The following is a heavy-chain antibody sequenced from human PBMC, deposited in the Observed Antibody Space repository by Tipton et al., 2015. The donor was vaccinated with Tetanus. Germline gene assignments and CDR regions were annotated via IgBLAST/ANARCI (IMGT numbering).Heavy chain of an antibody. Sequence: TLSLTCTVSGGSISSGGYYWSWIRQHPGKGLEWIGDIYNSGSSYYNPSLKSRVTISVDTSKNQFSLKLNSVTAADTAVYYFARDQARGARGGNFFDCWGQGSLVTVSS. CDR1: GGSISSGGYY. V-gene: IGHV4-31*03. J-gene: IGHJ4*02. D-gene: IGHD1-26*01. CDR2: IYNSGSS. CDR3: ARDQARGARGGNFFDC.